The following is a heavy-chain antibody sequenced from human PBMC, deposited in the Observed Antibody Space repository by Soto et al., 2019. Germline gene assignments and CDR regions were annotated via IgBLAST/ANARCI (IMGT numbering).Heavy chain of an antibody. Sequence: QITLKESGPTLVRPTQTLTLTCSVSGVSLSTSGVGVGWIRQPPGKALEWLGLTYWDDDKRYNPSLKSRISISKDTSKNQVVLRLTNMDPVDTAMYYCAHFVRYNSGWPADYWGQGTLVTVSS. D-gene: IGHD6-19*01. CDR3: AHFVRYNSGWPADY. V-gene: IGHV2-5*02. CDR2: TYWDDDK. CDR1: GVSLSTSGVG. J-gene: IGHJ4*02.